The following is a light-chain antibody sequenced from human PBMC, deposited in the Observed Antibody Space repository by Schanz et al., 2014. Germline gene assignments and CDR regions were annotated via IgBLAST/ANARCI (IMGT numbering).Light chain of an antibody. CDR2: GAS. Sequence: DIVLTQAPGTLSLSPGERATLSCRASHIVSSNYLAWYQQRPGQAPRLLIYGASSRATGISDRFSGSGSGTDFTLTISRLEPEDFAVYYCQQYGTSPPYIFGRGTKVEI. CDR3: QQYGTSPPYI. CDR1: HIVSSNY. J-gene: IGKJ2*01. V-gene: IGKV3-20*01.